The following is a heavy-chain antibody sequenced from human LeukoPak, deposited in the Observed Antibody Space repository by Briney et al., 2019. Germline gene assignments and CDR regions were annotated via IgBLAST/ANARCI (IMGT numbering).Heavy chain of an antibody. CDR2: TYYRSYWYN. J-gene: IGHJ4*02. D-gene: IGHD5-24*01. CDR1: GVSVSSNSAA. V-gene: IGHV6-1*01. CDR3: ARELEVATIYSYFDY. Sequence: SQTLSLTCAISGVSVSSNSAARDWIRESPSSGLEWVGRTYYRSYWYNDYAVSVKSRITINPDTSKNQFSLQLNSVTPVDTAVYYCARELEVATIYSYFDYWGQGTLVTVSS.